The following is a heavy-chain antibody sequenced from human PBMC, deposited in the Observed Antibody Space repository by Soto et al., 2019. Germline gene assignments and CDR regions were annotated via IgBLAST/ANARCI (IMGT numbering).Heavy chain of an antibody. V-gene: IGHV3-23*01. CDR2: LSGSGGGL. Sequence: EVQLLESGGGLVQPGGSLRLSCGASGFSFNSYAMSWVRQAPGKGLEWVSALSGSGGGLYYADSVRGRFTISRDTSKNTVYLQMNSLRAEDTGVYYCAKTNKEVTISGALFDFWGQGTLVTVSS. CDR3: AKTNKEVTISGALFDF. J-gene: IGHJ4*02. CDR1: GFSFNSYA. D-gene: IGHD3-3*01.